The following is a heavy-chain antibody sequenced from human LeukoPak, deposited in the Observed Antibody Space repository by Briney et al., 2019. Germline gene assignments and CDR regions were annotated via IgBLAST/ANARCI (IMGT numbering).Heavy chain of an antibody. D-gene: IGHD5-18*01. CDR3: ARGGYSYGLYYFDY. CDR2: IYYSGST. Sequence: SETLSLTCTVSGGSISSYYWSWIRQPPGKGLEWIGYIYYSGSTNYNPSLKSRVTISVDTSKNQFSLKLSSMTAADTAVYYCARGGYSYGLYYFDYWGQGTLVTVSS. J-gene: IGHJ4*02. CDR1: GGSISSYY. V-gene: IGHV4-59*01.